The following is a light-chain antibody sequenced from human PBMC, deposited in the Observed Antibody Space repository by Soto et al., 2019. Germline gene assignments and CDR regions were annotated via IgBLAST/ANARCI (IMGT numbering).Light chain of an antibody. CDR3: QQYNSYSIT. J-gene: IGKJ5*01. V-gene: IGKV1-5*01. CDR2: DAS. CDR1: QSISSW. Sequence: DITVSRSDSTLALFVGCTSDITCSASQSISSWLAWYQQKPGKAPKLLIYDASSLESGVPSRFSGSGSGTEFTLTISSLQPDDFATYYCQQYNSYSITFGQGTRLEIK.